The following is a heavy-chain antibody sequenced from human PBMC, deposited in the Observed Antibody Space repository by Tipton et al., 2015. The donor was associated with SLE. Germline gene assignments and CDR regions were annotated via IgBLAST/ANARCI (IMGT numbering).Heavy chain of an antibody. Sequence: LRLSCTVSGGSISSSSYYWGWIRQPPGKGLEWIGSIYYSGSTYYNPSLKSRVTISVDTSKNQFSLKLSSVTAADTAVYYCARDLYGDYVLGYWGQGTLVTVSS. CDR2: IYYSGST. CDR3: ARDLYGDYVLGY. D-gene: IGHD4-17*01. V-gene: IGHV4-39*07. CDR1: GGSISSSSYY. J-gene: IGHJ4*02.